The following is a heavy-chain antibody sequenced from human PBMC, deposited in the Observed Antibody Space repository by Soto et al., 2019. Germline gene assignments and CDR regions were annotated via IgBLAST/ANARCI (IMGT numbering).Heavy chain of an antibody. J-gene: IGHJ4*02. Sequence: QVQLQESGPGLVKPSQTLSLTCTVSGGSISSGGYYWRWLRQHPGKGLEWIGYIYYSGSTYYNPSLKSRVTISVDTSKNQFSRKLSSVTAADTAVYYCARSPEATVTAFDYWGQGTLVTVSS. CDR2: IYYSGST. CDR3: ARSPEATVTAFDY. CDR1: GGSISSGGYY. D-gene: IGHD4-17*01. V-gene: IGHV4-31*03.